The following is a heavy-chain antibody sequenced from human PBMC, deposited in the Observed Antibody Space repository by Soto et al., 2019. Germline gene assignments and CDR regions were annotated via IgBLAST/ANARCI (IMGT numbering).Heavy chain of an antibody. CDR1: GFTFSSYG. J-gene: IGHJ5*02. CDR2: ISYDGSNK. D-gene: IGHD6-25*01. V-gene: IGHV3-30*18. Sequence: GGYLRLSCAASGFTFSSYGMHWVRQAPGKGLEWVAVISYDGSNKYYADSVKGRFTISRDNSKNTLYLQMNSLRAEDTAVYYCAKILGRLRGCFDPWGQGTLVTVS. CDR3: AKILGRLRGCFDP.